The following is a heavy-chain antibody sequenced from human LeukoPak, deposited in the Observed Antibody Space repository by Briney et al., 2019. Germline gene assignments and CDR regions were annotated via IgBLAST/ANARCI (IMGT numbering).Heavy chain of an antibody. CDR2: ISGSGDRT. D-gene: IGHD4-17*01. CDR1: GFTFGAYA. V-gene: IGHV3-23*01. CDR3: AKGHGDYVPSNYLDY. J-gene: IGHJ4*02. Sequence: GGSLRLSCAASGFTFGAYAMSWVRQAPGKGLELVSSISGSGDRTYYTDSVKGRFTISRDNAKNTLSLQMNSLRAEDTAVYYCAKGHGDYVPSNYLDYWGQGTLVTVSS.